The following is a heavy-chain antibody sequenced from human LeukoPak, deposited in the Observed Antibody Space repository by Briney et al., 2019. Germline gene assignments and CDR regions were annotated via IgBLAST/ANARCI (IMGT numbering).Heavy chain of an antibody. CDR2: INPNSGGT. CDR1: GYTFTGYY. CDR3: ARLLGPAAMFYYGMDV. D-gene: IGHD2-2*01. V-gene: IGHV1-2*02. Sequence: ASVKVSCKASGYTFTGYYMHWVRQAPGQGLEWMGWINPNSGGTNYAQKFQGRVTMTRDTSISTAYMELSRLRSDDTAVYYCARLLGPAAMFYYGMDVWGQGTTVTVPS. J-gene: IGHJ6*02.